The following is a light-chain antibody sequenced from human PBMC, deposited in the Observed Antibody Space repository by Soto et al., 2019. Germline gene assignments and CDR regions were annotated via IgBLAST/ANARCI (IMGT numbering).Light chain of an antibody. CDR2: SAS. J-gene: IGKJ1*01. Sequence: EIVMTQSPSTLSVSPGETVTLSCRASQSVRTNLAWYQHKPGQSPRLLIYSASKRATGFPARFSGSGSGTEFTLTISSLQSEDFAVYYCQQYNDNWPTFGQGTKVDI. CDR1: QSVRTN. V-gene: IGKV3-15*01. CDR3: QQYNDNWPT.